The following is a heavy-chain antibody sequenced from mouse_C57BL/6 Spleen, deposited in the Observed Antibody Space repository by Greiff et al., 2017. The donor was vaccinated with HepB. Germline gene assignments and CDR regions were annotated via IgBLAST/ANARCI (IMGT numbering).Heavy chain of an antibody. Sequence: EVQLVESGEGLVKPGGSLKLSCAASGFTFSSYAMSWVRQTPEKRLEWVAYISSGGDYIYYADTVKGRFTISRDNARNTLYLQMSSLKSEDTAMYYCTRDYYGSNFYAMDYWGQGTSVTVSS. J-gene: IGHJ4*01. D-gene: IGHD1-1*01. CDR2: ISSGGDYI. V-gene: IGHV5-9-1*02. CDR3: TRDYYGSNFYAMDY. CDR1: GFTFSSYA.